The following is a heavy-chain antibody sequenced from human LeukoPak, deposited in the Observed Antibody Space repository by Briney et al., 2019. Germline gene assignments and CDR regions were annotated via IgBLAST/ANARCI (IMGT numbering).Heavy chain of an antibody. CDR3: AGRRSSSWYHD. Sequence: GGSLRLSCAASGFTFSDYYMSWIRQAPGKGLEWVSYISNSDNTIYYADSVKGRFTISRDNAKNSLYLQMDSLRAEDTAVYYCAGRRSSSWYHDWGQGTLVTVSS. D-gene: IGHD6-13*01. CDR2: ISNSDNTI. V-gene: IGHV3-11*01. J-gene: IGHJ4*02. CDR1: GFTFSDYY.